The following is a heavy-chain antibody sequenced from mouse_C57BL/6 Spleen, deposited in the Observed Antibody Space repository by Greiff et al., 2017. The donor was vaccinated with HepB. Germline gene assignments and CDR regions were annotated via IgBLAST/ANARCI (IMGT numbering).Heavy chain of an antibody. D-gene: IGHD1-1*01. Sequence: QVQLQQSGPELVKPGASVKISCKASGYAFSSSWMNWVKQRPGKGLEWIGRIYPGDGDTNYNGKFKGKATLTADKSSSTVYMQLSSLTSEDSAVYFCASTVVPRDYWGQGTTLTVSS. CDR3: ASTVVPRDY. V-gene: IGHV1-82*01. J-gene: IGHJ2*01. CDR1: GYAFSSSW. CDR2: IYPGDGDT.